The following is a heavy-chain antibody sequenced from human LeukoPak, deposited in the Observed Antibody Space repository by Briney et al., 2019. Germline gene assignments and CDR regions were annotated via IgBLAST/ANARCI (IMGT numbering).Heavy chain of an antibody. J-gene: IGHJ4*02. CDR1: GFTFSSYG. CDR3: AKDGVLKVDTAIL. D-gene: IGHD5-18*01. V-gene: IGHV3-30*02. CDR2: IRYDGSNK. Sequence: GGSLRLSCAASGFTFSSYGMHWVRQAPGKGLEWVAFIRYDGSNKYYADSVKGRFTISRDNSKNTLYLQMNSLRAEDTAVYYCAKDGVLKVDTAILWGQGTWSPSPQ.